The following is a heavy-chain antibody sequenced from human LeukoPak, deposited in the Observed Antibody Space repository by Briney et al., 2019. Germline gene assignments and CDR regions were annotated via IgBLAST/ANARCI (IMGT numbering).Heavy chain of an antibody. V-gene: IGHV1-69*05. D-gene: IGHD3-9*01. Sequence: ASVKVSCKASGGTFSTYTISWVRQAPGQGLEWMGRIIPIFGTANYAQKFQGRVTITTDESTSTAYMELSSLRSEDTAVYYCATPRNYDILTRFFYFDYWGQGTLVTVSS. CDR1: GGTFSTYT. CDR3: ATPRNYDILTRFFYFDY. CDR2: IIPIFGTA. J-gene: IGHJ4*02.